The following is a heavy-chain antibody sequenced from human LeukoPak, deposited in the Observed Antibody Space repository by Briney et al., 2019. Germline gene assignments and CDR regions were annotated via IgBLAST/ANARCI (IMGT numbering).Heavy chain of an antibody. V-gene: IGHV3-7*05. CDR2: TNLDGTER. D-gene: IGHD1-26*01. CDR1: GFTFSYFY. J-gene: IGHJ4*02. CDR3: ARDNVGATPFDY. Sequence: GGSLRLTCAACGFTFSYFYISWVGQAPGKGLEWVADTNLDGTERHYVDSVKGRFTISRDNARKSLYLQMNSLRDEDTAVYYCARDNVGATPFDYRGQGSLVTVSS.